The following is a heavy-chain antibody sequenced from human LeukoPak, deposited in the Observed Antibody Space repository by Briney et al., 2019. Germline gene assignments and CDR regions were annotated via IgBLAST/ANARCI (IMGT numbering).Heavy chain of an antibody. J-gene: IGHJ6*02. D-gene: IGHD1-26*01. V-gene: IGHV1-18*01. Sequence: ASVKVSCKASGYTCTSYGISWVRQAPGQGLEWMGWISAYNGNTNYAHKLQGRVTMTTDTSTSTAYMELRSLRSDDTAVYYCGREGKLGYYYGMDVWGQGTTVTVSS. CDR3: GREGKLGYYYGMDV. CDR1: GYTCTSYG. CDR2: ISAYNGNT.